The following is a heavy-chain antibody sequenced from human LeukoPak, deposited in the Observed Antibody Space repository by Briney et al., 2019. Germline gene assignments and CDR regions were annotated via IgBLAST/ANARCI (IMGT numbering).Heavy chain of an antibody. CDR2: INEDGSST. D-gene: IGHD3-10*01. J-gene: IGHJ4*02. V-gene: IGHV3-74*01. CDR1: GYTFSRYW. Sequence: TGGSLRLSCAASGYTFSRYWMQWVRQGPGKGLVWVSHINEDGSSTSYAESVRGRFTISRDNAKNTLYLQMNSLRAEDAAVYYCTTDTFGARDSWGQGTLVTVSS. CDR3: TTDTFGARDS.